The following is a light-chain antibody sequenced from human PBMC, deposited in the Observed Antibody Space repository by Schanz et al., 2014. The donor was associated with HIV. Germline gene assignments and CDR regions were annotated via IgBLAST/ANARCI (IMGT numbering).Light chain of an antibody. CDR1: QSVKSSH. Sequence: EIVLTQSPGTLSLSPGERATLSCRASQSVKSSHLAWYQQKPGQAPRLLIYGASSRATGIPDRFSGSGSGTDFTLTISSLEPEDFAVYYCQYFGNSGGTFGGGTKVEIK. J-gene: IGKJ4*01. V-gene: IGKV3-20*01. CDR2: GAS. CDR3: QYFGNSGGT.